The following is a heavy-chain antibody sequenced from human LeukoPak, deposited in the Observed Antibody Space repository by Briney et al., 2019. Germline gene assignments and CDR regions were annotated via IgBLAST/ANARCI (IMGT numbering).Heavy chain of an antibody. V-gene: IGHV4-38-2*02. J-gene: IGHJ4*02. D-gene: IGHD6-6*01. Sequence: PSETLSLTCTVSGYSISSAYYWGWIRQSPGKGLEWIGDLHHTGRTYYNPSLKSRVTISVDTSKNQFSLNLSSVTAADTAVYYCARHRRDIAARLFDYWGQGTLVTVSS. CDR3: ARHRRDIAARLFDY. CDR2: LHHTGRT. CDR1: GYSISSAYY.